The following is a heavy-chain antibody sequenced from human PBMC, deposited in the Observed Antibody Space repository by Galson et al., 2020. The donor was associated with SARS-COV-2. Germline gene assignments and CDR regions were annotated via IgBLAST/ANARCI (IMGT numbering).Heavy chain of an antibody. Sequence: SQTLSLPCTVSGVSTSSSAYYWGWIRQPPGKGLEWIGSINYSGTTDYNPSLKSRVTISLDTSKNQLSLKLRSVSAADTAVYYCARDPLALVGFALFDYWGRGTLVTVSS. V-gene: IGHV4-39*07. CDR1: GVSTSSSAYY. J-gene: IGHJ4*02. D-gene: IGHD2-2*03. CDR2: INYSGTT. CDR3: ARDPLALVGFALFDY.